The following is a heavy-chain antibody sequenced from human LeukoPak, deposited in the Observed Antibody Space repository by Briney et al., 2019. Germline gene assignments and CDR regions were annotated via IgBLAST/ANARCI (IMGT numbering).Heavy chain of an antibody. CDR2: ISSSSSYI. CDR1: GFTFSSYS. J-gene: IGHJ4*02. V-gene: IGHV3-21*01. Sequence: GGSLRLSCAAPGFTFSSYSMNWVRQAPGKGLEWVSSISSSSSYIYYADSVKGRFTISRDNAKNSLYLQMNSLRAEDTAVYYCARDNSGYDCYDYWGQGTLVTVSS. D-gene: IGHD5-12*01. CDR3: ARDNSGYDCYDY.